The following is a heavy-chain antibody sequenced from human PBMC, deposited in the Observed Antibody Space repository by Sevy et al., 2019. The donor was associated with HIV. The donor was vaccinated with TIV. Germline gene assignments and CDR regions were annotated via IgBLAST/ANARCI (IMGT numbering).Heavy chain of an antibody. V-gene: IGHV4-34*01. CDR1: GGSFSGYY. J-gene: IGHJ4*02. D-gene: IGHD2-15*01. Sequence: SEILSLTCAVYGGSFSGYYWSWIRQPPGKGLEWIGEINHSGSTNYNASVKSRVTISVDTSKNQFSLKLSSVTAADTAVYYCARGRDGQSPTLIYAYCSGGSCGTFHFDYWGRGTLVTVSS. CDR3: ARGRDGQSPTLIYAYCSGGSCGTFHFDY. CDR2: INHSGST.